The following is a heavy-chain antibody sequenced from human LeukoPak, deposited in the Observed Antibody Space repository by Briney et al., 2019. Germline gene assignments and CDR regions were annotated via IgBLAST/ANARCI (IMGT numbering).Heavy chain of an antibody. J-gene: IGHJ3*01. Sequence: GGSLRLSCAASGFTFSSYEMNWVRQAPGKGLEWLSYISSSGSNIKYADSVKGRFTISRDNAKNSLFLQMSSLRAEDTAIYYCARDIELSTWGLGTTVTVSS. V-gene: IGHV3-48*03. CDR2: ISSSGSNI. CDR1: GFTFSSYE. CDR3: ARDIELST. D-gene: IGHD3-16*02.